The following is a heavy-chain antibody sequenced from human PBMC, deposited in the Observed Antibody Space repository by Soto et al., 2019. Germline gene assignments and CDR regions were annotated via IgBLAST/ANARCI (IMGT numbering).Heavy chain of an antibody. CDR1: GGSFSGYY. V-gene: IGHV4-34*01. CDR2: INHSGST. Sequence: PSETLSLTYAVYGGSFSGYYWSWIRQPPGKGLEWIGEINHSGSTNYNPSLKSRVTISVDTSKNQFSLKLSSVTAADTAVYYCARTVCSGGSCYGVLRAYYYYMDVWGKGTTVTVSS. D-gene: IGHD2-15*01. CDR3: ARTVCSGGSCYGVLRAYYYYMDV. J-gene: IGHJ6*03.